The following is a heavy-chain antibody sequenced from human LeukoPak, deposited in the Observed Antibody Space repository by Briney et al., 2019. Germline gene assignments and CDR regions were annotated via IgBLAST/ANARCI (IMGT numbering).Heavy chain of an antibody. CDR3: ARDLRLRHYYYMDV. Sequence: PSETLSLTCTVSGGSISSYYWSWIRQPAGKGLEWIGRIYTSGSTNYNPSLKSRVTMSVGTSKNQFSLKLSSVTAADTAVYYCARDLRLRHYYYMDVWGKGTTVTISS. CDR1: GGSISSYY. D-gene: IGHD5/OR15-5a*01. CDR2: IYTSGST. J-gene: IGHJ6*03. V-gene: IGHV4-4*07.